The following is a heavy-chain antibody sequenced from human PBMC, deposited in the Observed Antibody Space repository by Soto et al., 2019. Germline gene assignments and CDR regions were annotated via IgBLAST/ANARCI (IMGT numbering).Heavy chain of an antibody. CDR2: IIPIFGTA. D-gene: IGHD3-16*02. CDR3: ARWAYDYVWGSYRQGGFFDY. V-gene: IGHV1-69*01. J-gene: IGHJ4*02. CDR1: GGTFSSYA. Sequence: QVQLVQSGAEVKKPGSSVKVSCKASGGTFSSYAISWVRQAPGQGLEWMGGIIPIFGTANYAQKFQGRVTITADESTSTAYMVLSSLRSEDTAVYYCARWAYDYVWGSYRQGGFFDYWGQGTLVTVSS.